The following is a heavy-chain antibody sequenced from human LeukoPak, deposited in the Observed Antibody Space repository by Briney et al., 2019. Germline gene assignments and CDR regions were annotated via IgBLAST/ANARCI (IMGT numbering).Heavy chain of an antibody. J-gene: IGHJ6*04. CDR3: AELGITMIGGV. D-gene: IGHD3-10*02. V-gene: IGHV3-48*04. CDR1: GSTFSTYA. CDR2: ISSSSGSTI. Sequence: GGSLRLSCAVSGSTFSTYAMSWVRQAPGKGLEWVSSISSSSGSTIYYADSVKGRFTISRDNAKNSLYLQMNSLRAEDTAVYYCAELGITMIGGVWGKGTTVTISS.